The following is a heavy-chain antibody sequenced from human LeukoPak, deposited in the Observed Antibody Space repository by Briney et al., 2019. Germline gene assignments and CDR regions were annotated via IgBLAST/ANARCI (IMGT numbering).Heavy chain of an antibody. D-gene: IGHD1-7*01. CDR1: GGSISSSSYY. CDR3: ARLAGTTYPTGNWFDP. J-gene: IGHJ5*02. CDR2: IYYSGST. Sequence: PSETLSLTCTVSGGSISSSSYYWGWIRQPPGKGLEWIGSIYYSGSTYYNPSLKSRVTISVDTSKSQFSLKLSSVTAADTAVYYCARLAGTTYPTGNWFDPWGQGTLVTVSS. V-gene: IGHV4-39*01.